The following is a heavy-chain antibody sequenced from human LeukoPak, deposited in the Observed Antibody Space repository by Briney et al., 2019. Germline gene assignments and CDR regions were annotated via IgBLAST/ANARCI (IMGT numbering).Heavy chain of an antibody. CDR1: GLTFSGFE. CDR2: IRGDGSTK. D-gene: IGHD5-24*01. V-gene: IGHV3-48*03. CDR3: ARRFRD. J-gene: IGHJ4*02. Sequence: PGGSPRLSCVGSGLTFSGFEMNWVRQAPGKGLEWVSYIRGDGSTKTYADSVKGRFTISRDNAKNALYLQMNSLRAEDTAIYYCARRFRDWGQGTLVTVSS.